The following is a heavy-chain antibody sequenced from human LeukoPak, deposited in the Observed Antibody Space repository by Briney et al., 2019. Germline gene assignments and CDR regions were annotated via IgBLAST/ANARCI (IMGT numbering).Heavy chain of an antibody. J-gene: IGHJ4*02. Sequence: GGSLRLSCAASGFTFSSYSMNWVRQAPGKGLEWVSSISSSSSYIYYADSVKGRFTISRDNAKNSLYLQMNSLRAEDTAAYYCARRRYCSSTSCSYYFDYWGQGTLVTVSS. CDR3: ARRRYCSSTSCSYYFDY. CDR1: GFTFSSYS. CDR2: ISSSSSYI. D-gene: IGHD2-2*01. V-gene: IGHV3-21*01.